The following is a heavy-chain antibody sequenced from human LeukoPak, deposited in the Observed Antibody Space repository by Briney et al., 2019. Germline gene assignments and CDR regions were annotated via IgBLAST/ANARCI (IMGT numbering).Heavy chain of an antibody. CDR3: ATGEGH. D-gene: IGHD2-21*01. CDR2: IKQDGSAK. J-gene: IGHJ4*02. V-gene: IGHV3-7*01. Sequence: GGSLRLSCSATGFIFSSDWMKWVRQAPGRGLEWVAAIKQDGSAKHYGDSVKGRFTISRDNAKNTLYLEMNTLRAEDTAVYYCATGEGHWGQGTLVTVSS. CDR1: GFIFSSDW.